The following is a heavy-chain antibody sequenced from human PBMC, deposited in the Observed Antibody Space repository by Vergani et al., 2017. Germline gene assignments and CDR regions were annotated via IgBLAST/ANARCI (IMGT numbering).Heavy chain of an antibody. CDR2: INHSGST. Sequence: QVQLQQWGAGLLKPSETLSLTCAVYGGSFSGSYWSWIRQPPGKGLEWIGEINHSGSTNYNPSLKSRVTISVDTSKNQFSLKLSSVTAADTAVYYCACVNNDAFDIWGQGTMVTVSS. V-gene: IGHV4-34*01. J-gene: IGHJ3*02. CDR1: GGSFSGSY. CDR3: ACVNNDAFDI. D-gene: IGHD5/OR15-5a*01.